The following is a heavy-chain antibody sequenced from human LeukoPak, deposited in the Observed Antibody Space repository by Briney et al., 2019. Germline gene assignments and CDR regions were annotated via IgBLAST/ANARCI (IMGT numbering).Heavy chain of an antibody. CDR1: GFAFTSYA. V-gene: IGHV3-64*01. CDR2: ATGDGITT. CDR3: ARECGRNFGNSFDY. Sequence: PGGSLCFSCAASGFAFTSYALHWVGRAPGKGLEFVAAATGDGITTFYASSMKGRFTISRDNSKNMIFLQMDSLGPDDMAVYYCARECGRNFGNSFDYWGQGVLVTVSS. J-gene: IGHJ4*02. D-gene: IGHD4-23*01.